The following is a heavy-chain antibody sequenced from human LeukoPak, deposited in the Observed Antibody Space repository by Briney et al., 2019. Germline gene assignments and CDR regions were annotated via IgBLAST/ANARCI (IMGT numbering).Heavy chain of an antibody. CDR2: INHSGST. V-gene: IGHV4-34*01. CDR1: GGSISSYY. CDR3: AREALSSQRGLGFDY. D-gene: IGHD3-16*01. J-gene: IGHJ4*02. Sequence: SETLSLTCTVSGGSISSYYWSWIRQPPGKGLEWIGEINHSGSTNYNPSLKSRVTISVDTSKNQFSLKLSSVTAADTAVYYCAREALSSQRGLGFDYWGQGTLVTVSS.